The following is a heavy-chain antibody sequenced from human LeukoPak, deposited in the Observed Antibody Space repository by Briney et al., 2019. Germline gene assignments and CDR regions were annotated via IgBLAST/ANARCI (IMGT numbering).Heavy chain of an antibody. CDR3: ARRTFPNDAFNV. J-gene: IGHJ3*01. CDR1: GFTFSTFS. CDR2: ISGSGSDI. D-gene: IGHD1-7*01. Sequence: GGSLRLSCAASGFTFSTFSMNWVRQTPGKGLEWVSAISGSGSDIYCADSVKGRFTISRDNPKRSLYLQMNSLRAEDTAVYYCARRTFPNDAFNVWGQGTVVTVSS. V-gene: IGHV3-21*01.